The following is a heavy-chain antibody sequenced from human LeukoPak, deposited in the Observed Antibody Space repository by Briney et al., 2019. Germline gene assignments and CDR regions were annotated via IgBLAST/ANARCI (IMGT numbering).Heavy chain of an antibody. D-gene: IGHD4-23*01. Sequence: SETLSLTCTVSGGSISSYYWSWIRQPPGKGLEWIGYIYYSGSTNCNPSLKSRVTISVHTSKNQFSLKLSSVTAADTAVYYCARTVVYWYFDLWGRGTLVTVSS. CDR2: IYYSGST. CDR3: ARTVVYWYFDL. V-gene: IGHV4-59*08. J-gene: IGHJ2*01. CDR1: GGSISSYY.